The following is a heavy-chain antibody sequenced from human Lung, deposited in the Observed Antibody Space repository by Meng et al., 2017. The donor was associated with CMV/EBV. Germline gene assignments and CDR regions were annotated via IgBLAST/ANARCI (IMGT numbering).Heavy chain of an antibody. Sequence: QVHRRGSGPGRVRPSGTLSLTCAFSGGYISSRNWWSWVRQPPGKGLEWIGEIYHSGSTNYNPSLKSRVTISVDKSKNQFSLNLSSVTAADTAVYYCARVGQWLPIDYWGQGTLVTVSS. J-gene: IGHJ4*02. CDR2: IYHSGST. D-gene: IGHD6-19*01. V-gene: IGHV4-4*02. CDR1: GGYISSRNW. CDR3: ARVGQWLPIDY.